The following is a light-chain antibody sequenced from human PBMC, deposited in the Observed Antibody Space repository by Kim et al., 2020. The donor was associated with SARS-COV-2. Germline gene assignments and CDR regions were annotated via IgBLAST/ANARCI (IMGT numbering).Light chain of an antibody. Sequence: VTSSCTGSSSNIGAGYDVHWYQQVPGTAPKLLIYGNRNRPSGVPDRFSGSKSGTSASLAITGLQAEDEADYYCQSYDSSVSGFVIFGGGAQLTVL. CDR1: SSNIGAGYD. J-gene: IGLJ2*01. V-gene: IGLV1-40*01. CDR2: GNR. CDR3: QSYDSSVSGFVI.